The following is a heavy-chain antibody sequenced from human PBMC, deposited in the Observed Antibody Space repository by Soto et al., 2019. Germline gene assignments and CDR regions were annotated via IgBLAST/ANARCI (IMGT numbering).Heavy chain of an antibody. J-gene: IGHJ5*02. CDR2: IYYSGNT. D-gene: IGHD2-15*01. CDR3: ARVGKVVVVAASRGWCDP. CDR1: GGSISSGYYY. Sequence: SETLSLTCSVSGGSISSGYYYWSWIRQPPGKGLEWIGNIYYSGNTYYNPSLKSRLIISIDTSKNQFSLKLSSVTAADTAGYYCARVGKVVVVAASRGWCDPWGQGTLVIVSS. V-gene: IGHV4-30-4*01.